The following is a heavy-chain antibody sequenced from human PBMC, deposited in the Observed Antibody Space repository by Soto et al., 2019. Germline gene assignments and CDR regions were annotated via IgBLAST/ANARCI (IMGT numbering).Heavy chain of an antibody. J-gene: IGHJ6*02. CDR3: AKATIRFLDTYGMDV. D-gene: IGHD3-3*01. Sequence: EVQLLESGGGLAQPGGPLRLSCAASGLTFSSYAMSWVRQGPGKGLAWVSAISGSGARTFYIASVKGRFTVSRDNSNNTLYLQMNSLRAEDTAVYDCAKATIRFLDTYGMDVWGQGTTVAVSS. CDR2: ISGSGART. CDR1: GLTFSSYA. V-gene: IGHV3-23*01.